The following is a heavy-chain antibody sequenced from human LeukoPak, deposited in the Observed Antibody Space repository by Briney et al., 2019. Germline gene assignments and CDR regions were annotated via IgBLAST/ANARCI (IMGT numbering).Heavy chain of an antibody. V-gene: IGHV4-38-2*02. CDR1: NYSITSGYF. CDR3: ARDGVFHDSDGYSFDY. CDR2: IYHSGTT. Sequence: PSGTPSLTCAVSNYSITSGYFWGWIRQPPGKGLEWIASIYHSGTTYYNPSLRNRVTLFVDTSKNQFSLKLTSLTAADTAVYYCARDGVFHDSDGYSFDYWGQGTLVTVSS. D-gene: IGHD3-22*01. J-gene: IGHJ4*02.